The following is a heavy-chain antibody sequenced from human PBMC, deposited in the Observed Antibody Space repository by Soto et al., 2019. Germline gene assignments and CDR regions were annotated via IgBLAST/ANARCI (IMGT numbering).Heavy chain of an antibody. D-gene: IGHD4-17*01. J-gene: IGHJ6*02. V-gene: IGHV1-69*12. CDR3: AREGYGDYGYYYYGMDV. CDR1: GGTFSSYA. Sequence: QVQLVQSGAEVKKPGSSVKVSCKASGGTFSSYAISWVRQAPGQGLEWMGGIIPIFGTANYAQKFQGRVTITANESTSTAYMELSRLRSKDTAVYYCAREGYGDYGYYYYGMDVWGQGTTVTVSS. CDR2: IIPIFGTA.